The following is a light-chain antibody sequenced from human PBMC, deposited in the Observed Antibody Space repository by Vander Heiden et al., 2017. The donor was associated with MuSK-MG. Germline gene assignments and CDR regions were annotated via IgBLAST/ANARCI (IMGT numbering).Light chain of an antibody. CDR1: QSLNY. V-gene: IGKV3-11*01. CDR3: LRCTAWPLT. CDR2: DTS. Sequence: DIILTLSPRPLSLSPGERATLSCRGSQSLNYLAWYQQKPGQAPRLLIYDTSSRATGIPARFSGSGYGPDFTLTISGLETEDIAVYYSLRCTAWPLTFGGGTKVQIK. J-gene: IGKJ4*01.